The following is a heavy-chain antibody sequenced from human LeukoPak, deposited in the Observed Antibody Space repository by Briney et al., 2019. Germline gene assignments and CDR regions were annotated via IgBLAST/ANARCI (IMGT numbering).Heavy chain of an antibody. J-gene: IGHJ4*02. D-gene: IGHD6-19*01. CDR1: GGSFSGYY. CDR3: ASPPGGSSGCYGY. CDR2: INHSGST. V-gene: IGHV4-34*01. Sequence: KPSETLSLTCAVYGGSFSGYYWSWIRQPPGKGLEWIGEINHSGSTNYNPSLKSRVTISVDTSKNQFSLKLSSVTAADTAVYYCASPPGGSSGCYGYWGQGTLVTVSS.